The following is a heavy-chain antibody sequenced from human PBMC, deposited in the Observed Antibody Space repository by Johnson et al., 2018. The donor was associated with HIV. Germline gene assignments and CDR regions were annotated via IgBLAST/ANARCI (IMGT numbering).Heavy chain of an antibody. D-gene: IGHD3-10*01. Sequence: VQLVESGGGVVQPERSLRLSCSASGFTFSSYAMHWVRQAPGKGLERVACISYDGSNKYYAGSVKGRFTISRDNSKNTLYLQMNSLRTEDTAVYSRARDLRFNRTVQGRIIISGTFDMWGHGTVLHVSS. CDR1: GFTFSSYA. J-gene: IGHJ3*02. CDR2: ISYDGSNK. CDR3: ARDLRFNRTVQGRIIISGTFDM. V-gene: IGHV3-30*04.